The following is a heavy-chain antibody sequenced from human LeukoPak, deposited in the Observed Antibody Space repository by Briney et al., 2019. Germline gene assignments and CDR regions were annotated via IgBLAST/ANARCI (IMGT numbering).Heavy chain of an antibody. V-gene: IGHV4-38-2*02. D-gene: IGHD6-13*01. CDR3: ARYIAAAETDY. CDR1: GYSISSGYY. CDR2: MYHSGST. J-gene: IGHJ4*02. Sequence: SETLSLTCTVSGYSISSGYYWGWIRQPPGKGLEWIGSMYHSGSTYYNPSLKSRVTVSVDTSKNQFSLKLSSVTAADTAVYYCARYIAAAETDYWGQGTLVTVSS.